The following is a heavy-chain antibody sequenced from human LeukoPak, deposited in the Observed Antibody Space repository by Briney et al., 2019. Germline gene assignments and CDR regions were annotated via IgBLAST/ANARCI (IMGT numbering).Heavy chain of an antibody. CDR1: GFTINSYN. V-gene: IGHV3-48*02. D-gene: IGHD6-6*01. Sequence: GSLRLSCAASGFTINSYNMNWVRQAPGKGLEWVSYISSSSSTIYYADSVKGRFTISRDSAKTSLFLQMNSLRDEDTAVYYCARAYSSSSGRDAFDSWGLGTLVTVSS. CDR3: ARAYSSSSGRDAFDS. CDR2: ISSSSSTI. J-gene: IGHJ3*02.